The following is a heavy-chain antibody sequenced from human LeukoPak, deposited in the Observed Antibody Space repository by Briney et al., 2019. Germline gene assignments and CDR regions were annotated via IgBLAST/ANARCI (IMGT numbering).Heavy chain of an antibody. D-gene: IGHD1-26*01. CDR3: AKDESGSYWVGAFDI. Sequence: GGSLRLSCAASGFTFSSYAMSWVRQAPGKGLEWVSAISGSGGSTYYADSVKGRFTISRDNSKNPLYLQMNSLRAEDTAVYYCAKDESGSYWVGAFDIWGQGTMVTVSS. J-gene: IGHJ3*02. V-gene: IGHV3-23*01. CDR1: GFTFSSYA. CDR2: ISGSGGST.